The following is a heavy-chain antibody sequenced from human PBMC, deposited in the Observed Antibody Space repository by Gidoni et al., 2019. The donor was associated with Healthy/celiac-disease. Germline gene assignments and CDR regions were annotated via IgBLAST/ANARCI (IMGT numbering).Heavy chain of an antibody. D-gene: IGHD7-27*01. Sequence: QLQLQESGPGLVKPSETLSLTCTVSGGSISSSSYYWGWIRQPPGKGLEWIGSIYYRGSTYYNPSLKSRVTISVDTSKNQFSLKLSSVTAADTAVYYCARQYRELGIKDYWGQGTLVTVSS. CDR3: ARQYRELGIKDY. J-gene: IGHJ4*02. CDR2: IYYRGST. V-gene: IGHV4-39*01. CDR1: GGSISSSSYY.